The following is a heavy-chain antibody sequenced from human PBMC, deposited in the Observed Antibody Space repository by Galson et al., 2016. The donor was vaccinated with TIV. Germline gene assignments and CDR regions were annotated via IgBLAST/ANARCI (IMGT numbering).Heavy chain of an antibody. CDR1: GVTFNSYA. CDR2: ISAYNGDT. Sequence: SVKVSCKASGVTFNSYAITWVRQAPGQGLEWTGWISAYNGDTNHAQKFQGRVTMNTDTSTSTAYMELRSLRSDDTAVYYCARSNGGSYRAPSFDYWGQGTLVTVSS. D-gene: IGHD1-26*01. CDR3: ARSNGGSYRAPSFDY. V-gene: IGHV1-18*04. J-gene: IGHJ4*02.